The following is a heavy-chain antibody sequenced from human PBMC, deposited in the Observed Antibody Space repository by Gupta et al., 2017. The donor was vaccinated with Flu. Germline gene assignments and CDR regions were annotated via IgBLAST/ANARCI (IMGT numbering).Heavy chain of an antibody. CDR2: ISSRGSTI. J-gene: IGHJ6*02. CDR1: GFTFSDYY. Sequence: QVQLVESGGGLVKPGGSLRLSCAASGFTFSDYYMNWIRQAPGKGLEWLSFISSRGSTIYYADSVKGRFTISRDNAKNSLYLHMSSLRAEDTAVYYCAREFGEKWPDQYGMDVWGQGTTVTVSS. V-gene: IGHV3-11*01. CDR3: AREFGEKWPDQYGMDV. D-gene: IGHD3-10*01.